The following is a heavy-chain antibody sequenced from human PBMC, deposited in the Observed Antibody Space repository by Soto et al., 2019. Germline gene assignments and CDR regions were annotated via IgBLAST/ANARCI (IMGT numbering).Heavy chain of an antibody. CDR3: ARGKVWQQLVFDWFDP. Sequence: ASVKVSCKASGYTFTSYAMHWVRQAPGQRLEWMGWINAGNGNTKYSQKFQGRVTITRDTSASTAYMELSSLRSEDTAVYYCARGKVWQQLVFDWFDPWGQGTLVTVSS. J-gene: IGHJ5*02. V-gene: IGHV1-3*01. D-gene: IGHD6-13*01. CDR1: GYTFTSYA. CDR2: INAGNGNT.